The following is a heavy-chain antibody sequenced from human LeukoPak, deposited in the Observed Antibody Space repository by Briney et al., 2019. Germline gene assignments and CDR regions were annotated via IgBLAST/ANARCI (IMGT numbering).Heavy chain of an antibody. CDR1: GYTFTGYY. D-gene: IGHD3-22*01. CDR3: ARVNGGDSSGYYSNYIDY. Sequence: GASVKVSCKASGYTFTGYYMHWVRQAPGQGLEWMGIINPSGGSTSYAQKFQGRVTMTRDTSTSTVYMELSSLRSEDTAVYYCARVNGGDSSGYYSNYIDYWGQGTLVTVSS. V-gene: IGHV1-46*01. CDR2: INPSGGST. J-gene: IGHJ4*02.